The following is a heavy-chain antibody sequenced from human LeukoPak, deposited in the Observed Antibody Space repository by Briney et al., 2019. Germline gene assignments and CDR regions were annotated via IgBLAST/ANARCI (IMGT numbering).Heavy chain of an antibody. CDR1: GFTVDSNY. J-gene: IGHJ4*02. Sequence: QSGGSLRLSCAASGFTVDSNYLSWVRQAPGKGLEWVSTIYTGGNTYYADSVKGRFTISRDNSKNTLYLQMNSLRAEDTAVYYCARDQGVVTAIQGGSIDYWGQGTLVTVSS. CDR2: IYTGGNT. V-gene: IGHV3-53*05. CDR3: ARDQGVVTAIQGGSIDY. D-gene: IGHD2-21*02.